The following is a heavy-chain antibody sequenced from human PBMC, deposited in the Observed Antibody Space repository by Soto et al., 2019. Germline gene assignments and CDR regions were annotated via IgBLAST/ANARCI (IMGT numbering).Heavy chain of an antibody. CDR2: SSAYNGNT. CDR3: ARMDYYGSGSYPPAPYYYYYGMDV. Sequence: SVKVSCKASGYTFTSYVISWVRQAPGQGLEWMGWSSAYNGNTNYAQKLQGRVTMTTDTSTSTAYMELRSLRSDDTAVYYCARMDYYGSGSYPPAPYYYYYGMDVWGQGTTVTVSS. CDR1: GYTFTSYV. J-gene: IGHJ6*02. V-gene: IGHV1-18*01. D-gene: IGHD3-10*01.